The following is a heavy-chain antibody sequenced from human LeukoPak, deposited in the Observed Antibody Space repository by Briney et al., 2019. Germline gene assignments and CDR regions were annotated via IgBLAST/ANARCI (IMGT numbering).Heavy chain of an antibody. CDR3: AIDGGYCSSTNCHYYYYMDV. V-gene: IGHV3-21*01. CDR2: ISSDSDYI. D-gene: IGHD2-2*01. Sequence: GGSLRLSCEASGFTFSTYSMNWLRQAPGKGLEWVSSISSDSDYIYYADSVKGRFTISRDNAMNSLYLQMNSLRAEDTAVYYCAIDGGYCSSTNCHYYYYMDVWGKGTTVTVSS. J-gene: IGHJ6*03. CDR1: GFTFSTYS.